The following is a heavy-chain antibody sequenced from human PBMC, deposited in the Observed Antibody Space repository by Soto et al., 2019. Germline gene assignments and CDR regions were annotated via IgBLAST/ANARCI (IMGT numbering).Heavy chain of an antibody. CDR2: ISSSSSYT. CDR1: GFTFSDYY. V-gene: IGHV3-11*06. Sequence: QVQLVESGGGLVKPGGSLRLSCAASGFTFSDYYMSWIRQAPGKGLEWVSYISSSSSYTNYADSVKGRFTISRDNAKNSLYLQLNSLTAEDTAVYYCARDRAVSGYYFGARSCGQGTLVTVSS. J-gene: IGHJ5*02. D-gene: IGHD3-22*01. CDR3: ARDRAVSGYYFGARS.